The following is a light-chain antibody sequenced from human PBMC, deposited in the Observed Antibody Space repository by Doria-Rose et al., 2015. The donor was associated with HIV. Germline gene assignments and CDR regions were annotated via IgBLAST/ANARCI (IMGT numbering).Light chain of an antibody. J-gene: IGKJ1*01. CDR1: QSFSSTY. V-gene: IGKV3-20*01. Sequence: DIVMTQSPGTLSLSPGERATLSCRASQSFSSTYLAWYQQKPGQAPSLLIYEGSTRATSIPDSFSASGSGTDFTLTINRLEPEDFALYYCHQYGTSWTFGQGTKVEI. CDR3: HQYGTSWT. CDR2: EGS.